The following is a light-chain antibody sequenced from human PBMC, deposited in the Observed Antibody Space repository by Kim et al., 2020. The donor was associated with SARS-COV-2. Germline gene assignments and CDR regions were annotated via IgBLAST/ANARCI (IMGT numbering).Light chain of an antibody. J-gene: IGKJ4*01. CDR3: MQALQTPLT. CDR2: LGS. Sequence: DIVMTQSPLSLPVTPGEPASISCRSSQSLLHSNGYNYLDWYLQKPGQSPQLLIYLGSNRASGVPDRFSGSGSGTDFTLNISRVEAEDVGVYYCMQALQTPLTFGGGTKLEI. CDR1: QSLLHSNGYNY. V-gene: IGKV2-28*01.